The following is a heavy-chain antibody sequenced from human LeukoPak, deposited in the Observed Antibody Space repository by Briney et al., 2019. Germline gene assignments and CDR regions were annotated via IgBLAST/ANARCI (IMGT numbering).Heavy chain of an antibody. CDR1: GFTFSSYE. Sequence: PGGSLRLSCAASGFTFSSYEMNWVRQAPGKGLEWVSYISSSGSTIYYADSVKGRFTISRDNAKNSLYLQMNSLRAEDTAVYYCARDSPDSSGYYPTYYFDYWGQGTLVTVSS. V-gene: IGHV3-48*03. J-gene: IGHJ4*02. CDR2: ISSSGSTI. CDR3: ARDSPDSSGYYPTYYFDY. D-gene: IGHD3-22*01.